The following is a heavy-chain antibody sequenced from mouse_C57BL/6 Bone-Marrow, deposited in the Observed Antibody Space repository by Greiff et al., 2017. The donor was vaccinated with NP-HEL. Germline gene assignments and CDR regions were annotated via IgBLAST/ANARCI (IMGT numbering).Heavy chain of an antibody. Sequence: EVQLVESGPGLVKPSQSLSLTCSVTGYSITSGYYWNWIRQFPGNKLEWMGYISYDGSNNYNPSLKNRISITRDTSKNQFFLKLNSVTTEDTATYYCARDYDYGGAWFAYWGQGTLVTVSA. CDR3: ARDYDYGGAWFAY. CDR1: GYSITSGYY. V-gene: IGHV3-6*01. J-gene: IGHJ3*01. CDR2: ISYDGSN. D-gene: IGHD2-4*01.